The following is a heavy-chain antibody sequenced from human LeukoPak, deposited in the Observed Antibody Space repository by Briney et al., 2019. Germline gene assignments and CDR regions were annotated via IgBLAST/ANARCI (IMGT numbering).Heavy chain of an antibody. CDR1: GGSFSGYY. V-gene: IGHV4-34*01. CDR3: ARDLRMVTIQFDP. D-gene: IGHD5-24*01. CDR2: INHSGST. J-gene: IGHJ5*02. Sequence: SETLSLTCAVYGGSFSGYYWSWIRQPPGKGLEWIGEINHSGSTNYNPSLKSRVTISVDTSKNQFSLKLSSVTAADTAVYYCARDLRMVTIQFDPWGQGTLVTVSS.